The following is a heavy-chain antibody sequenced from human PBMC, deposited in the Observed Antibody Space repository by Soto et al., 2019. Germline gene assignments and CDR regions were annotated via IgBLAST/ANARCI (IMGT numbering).Heavy chain of an antibody. D-gene: IGHD6-19*01. Sequence: GESPKISRKVSGNSLPPYWVGWVGQIPWKCLEWMGIIHPDDSDIRYSPSFQGQVTISADKSINTAYLQWSSLRASYTAIYYCVRFGIGSDWHFDYWGQGTLVTVSS. CDR2: IHPDDSDI. J-gene: IGHJ4*02. V-gene: IGHV5-51*01. CDR3: VRFGIGSDWHFDY. CDR1: GNSLPPYW.